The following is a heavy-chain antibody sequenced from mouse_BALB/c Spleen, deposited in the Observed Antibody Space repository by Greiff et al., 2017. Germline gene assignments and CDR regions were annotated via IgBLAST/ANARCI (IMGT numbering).Heavy chain of an antibody. J-gene: IGHJ3*01. CDR2: ISDGGSYT. Sequence: EVQGVESGGGLVKPGGSLKLSCAASGFTFSDYYMYWVRQTPEKRLEWVATISDGGSYTYYPDSVKGRFTISRDNAKNNLYLQMSSLKSEDTAMYYCARGMTRAWFAYWGQGTLVTVSA. CDR3: ARGMTRAWFAY. CDR1: GFTFSDYY. V-gene: IGHV5-4*02.